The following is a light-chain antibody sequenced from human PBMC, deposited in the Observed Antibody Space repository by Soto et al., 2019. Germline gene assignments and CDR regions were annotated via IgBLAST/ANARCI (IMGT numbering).Light chain of an antibody. J-gene: IGKJ1*01. CDR3: QQSITYPWT. Sequence: DIQMTQSPSTLSASAGDRVTITCRASQNIDMYWAWYQQKPGQAPSLLIYRASSLQSGVPSRFSGSGSGTEFTLTISSLQPDDFATYYCQQSITYPWTFGQGTKVDIK. CDR1: QNIDMY. CDR2: RAS. V-gene: IGKV1-5*03.